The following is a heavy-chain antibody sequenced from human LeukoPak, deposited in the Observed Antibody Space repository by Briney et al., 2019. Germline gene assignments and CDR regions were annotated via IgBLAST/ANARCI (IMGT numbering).Heavy chain of an antibody. D-gene: IGHD6-19*01. CDR1: GFTFSSYG. J-gene: IGHJ2*01. Sequence: PGGSLRLSCAASGFTFSSYGMHWVRQAPGKGLEWVAFIRYDGSNKYYADSVKGRFTISRDNSKNTLYLQMNSLRAEDTAVYYCAKDRGSSGWYLLWYFDLWGRGTLVTVSS. CDR3: AKDRGSSGWYLLWYFDL. CDR2: IRYDGSNK. V-gene: IGHV3-30*02.